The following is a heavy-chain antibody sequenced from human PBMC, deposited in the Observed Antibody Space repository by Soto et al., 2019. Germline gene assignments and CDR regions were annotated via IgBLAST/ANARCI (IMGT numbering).Heavy chain of an antibody. Sequence: QVTLKESGPVLVKPTETLTLTCAVSGFSLNNARMGVSWIRQPPGKALEWLAHIFSNDEKSYSTSLKSRLTISKDNSKSQVVPTLTNMDPVDTATYYCARYFDFWSGYSYFDYWGQGTLVTVSS. J-gene: IGHJ4*02. V-gene: IGHV2-26*01. CDR1: GFSLNNARMG. CDR3: ARYFDFWSGYSYFDY. CDR2: IFSNDEK. D-gene: IGHD3-3*01.